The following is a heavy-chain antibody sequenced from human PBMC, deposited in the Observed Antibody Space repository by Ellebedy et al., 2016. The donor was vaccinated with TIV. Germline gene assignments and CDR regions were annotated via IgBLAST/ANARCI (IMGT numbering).Heavy chain of an antibody. V-gene: IGHV3-74*01. D-gene: IGHD6-13*01. Sequence: GESLKISCEASGFTFSRYWMGWVRQAPGKGLMWVSRINTDGSSTGYADSVKGRFTISRDNAKNTLYLQMNGLRAEDTAVYYCAREVWYPASWGQGTLVTVSS. CDR1: GFTFSRYW. CDR3: AREVWYPAS. CDR2: INTDGSST. J-gene: IGHJ4*02.